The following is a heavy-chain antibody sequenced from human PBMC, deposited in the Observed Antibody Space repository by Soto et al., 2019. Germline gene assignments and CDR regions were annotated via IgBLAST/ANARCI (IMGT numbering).Heavy chain of an antibody. Sequence: EVQLVESGGGLVQPGGSLGLSCAASGFTFSSYSMNWVRQAPGKGLEWVSYISSSSSTIYYADSVKGRFTISRDNAKNSLYLQMNSLRAEDTAVYYCAREGDGVVKYYYYYYMDVWGKGTTVTVSS. CDR2: ISSSSSTI. CDR3: AREGDGVVKYYYYYYMDV. V-gene: IGHV3-48*01. J-gene: IGHJ6*03. CDR1: GFTFSSYS. D-gene: IGHD3-3*01.